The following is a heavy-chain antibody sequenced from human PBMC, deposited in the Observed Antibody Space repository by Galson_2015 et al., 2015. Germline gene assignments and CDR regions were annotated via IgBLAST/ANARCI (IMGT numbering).Heavy chain of an antibody. D-gene: IGHD2-15*01. J-gene: IGHJ5*02. Sequence: ETLSLTCTVSGGSISIRSYYWGWIRQPPGKGLEWIGSIYYSGSTYYNPSLKSRVTISVDTSKNQFSLKLNSVTAADTAVYYCASPYCSGGSCYSGWFDPWGQGTLVTVSS. V-gene: IGHV4-39*01. CDR3: ASPYCSGGSCYSGWFDP. CDR1: GGSISIRSYY. CDR2: IYYSGST.